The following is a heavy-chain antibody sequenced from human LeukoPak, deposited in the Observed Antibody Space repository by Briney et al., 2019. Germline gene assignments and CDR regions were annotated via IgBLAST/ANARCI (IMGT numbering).Heavy chain of an antibody. Sequence: GGSLRLSCAASGFTFSSYDMSWVRQAPGKGLEWVSAISGSGGSTYYADSVKGRFTISRDNSKNTLYLQMNSLRAEDTAVYYCAKDQVGFWSGYAYWGQGTLVTVSS. CDR2: ISGSGGST. J-gene: IGHJ4*02. CDR3: AKDQVGFWSGYAY. V-gene: IGHV3-23*01. CDR1: GFTFSSYD. D-gene: IGHD3-3*01.